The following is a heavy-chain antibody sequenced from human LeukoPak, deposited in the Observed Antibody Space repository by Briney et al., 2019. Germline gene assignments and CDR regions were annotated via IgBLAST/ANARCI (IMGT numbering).Heavy chain of an antibody. D-gene: IGHD3-10*01. J-gene: IGHJ4*02. Sequence: ASVKVSCKASGGTFSIYAISWVRHAPGQGLGWMGGIIPIFGTANYAQKFQGRVTITADESTSTAYMELSSLRSEDTAVYYCARDKKTTMVRGVIIGFDYWGQGTLVTVSS. CDR2: IIPIFGTA. CDR3: ARDKKTTMVRGVIIGFDY. CDR1: GGTFSIYA. V-gene: IGHV1-69*13.